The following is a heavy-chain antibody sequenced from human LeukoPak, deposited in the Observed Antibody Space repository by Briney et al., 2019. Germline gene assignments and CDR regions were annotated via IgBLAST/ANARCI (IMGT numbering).Heavy chain of an antibody. V-gene: IGHV4-59*05. D-gene: IGHD3-16*02. CDR3: ARGVWGSYRYTGSFDY. CDR2: IYYSGST. CDR1: GGSISSYY. Sequence: SETLSLTCTVSGGSISSYYWSWIRQPPGKGLEWIGSIYYSGSTYYNPSLKSRVTISVDTSKNQFSLKLSSVTAADTAVYYCARGVWGSYRYTGSFDYWGQGTLVIVSS. J-gene: IGHJ4*02.